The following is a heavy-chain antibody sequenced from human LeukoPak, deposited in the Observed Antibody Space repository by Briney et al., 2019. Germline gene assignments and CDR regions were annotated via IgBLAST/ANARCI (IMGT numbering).Heavy chain of an antibody. CDR2: LRSSGDTI. CDR3: ARDPEALDY. Sequence: GGPLRLSCAASGFTFSGYSMNWVRQAPGKGLEWVAYLRSSGDTIYYADSVKGRFTISRDIAKNSLYLQMSSLRDEDTAVYYCARDPEALDYWGQGTLVTVSS. J-gene: IGHJ4*02. V-gene: IGHV3-48*02. CDR1: GFTFSGYS.